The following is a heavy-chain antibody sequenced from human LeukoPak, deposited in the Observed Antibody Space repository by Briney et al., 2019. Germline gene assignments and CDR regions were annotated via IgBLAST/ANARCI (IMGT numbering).Heavy chain of an antibody. V-gene: IGHV1-18*01. D-gene: IGHD2-15*01. CDR2: ISAYNGST. J-gene: IGHJ6*02. CDR3: ARVSGYCSGGTCYGLPSHGLDV. CDR1: GYTFTSYG. Sequence: ASVTVSCTASGYTFTSYGISWVRQAPGQGLEWMGWISAYNGSTNYAQKFQGRVTMTSDTSKSTVYMELRSLRSEDTAVYYCARVSGYCSGGTCYGLPSHGLDVWGQGTPVTVSS.